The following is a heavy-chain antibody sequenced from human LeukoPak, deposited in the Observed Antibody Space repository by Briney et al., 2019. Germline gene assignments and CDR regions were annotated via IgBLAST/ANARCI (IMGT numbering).Heavy chain of an antibody. J-gene: IGHJ3*02. D-gene: IGHD4-23*01. CDR3: ARVLYGGNSHAFHI. V-gene: IGHV4-59*11. CDR2: INYSGTT. CDR1: GGSISPHY. Sequence: SETLSLTCSVSGGSISPHYWSWIRQAPGKGLEWIGYINYSGTTNYNSSLKSRLTISVDTSRNQFSLRLNSVTAADTAIYYCARVLYGGNSHAFHIWGQGTLVSVSS.